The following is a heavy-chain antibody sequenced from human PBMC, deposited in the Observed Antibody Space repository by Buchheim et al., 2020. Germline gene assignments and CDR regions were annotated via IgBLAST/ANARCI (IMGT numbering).Heavy chain of an antibody. CDR1: GFSFSTFA. J-gene: IGHJ4*02. V-gene: IGHV3-23*01. CDR3: DGSDY. Sequence: EVQLLESGGGLVQPGGSLRLSCAASGFSFSTFAMSWTRQAPGKGLGWVSTINSGGDRTHYADSVKGRFTVSRDNSRSTLYLQMNSLRAEDTAVYYCDGSDYWGQGTL. CDR2: INSGGDRT.